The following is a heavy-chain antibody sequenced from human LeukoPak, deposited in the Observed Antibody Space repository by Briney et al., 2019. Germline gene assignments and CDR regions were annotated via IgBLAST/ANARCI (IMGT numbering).Heavy chain of an antibody. CDR1: GGSISSYY. J-gene: IGHJ4*02. CDR3: ASGIEYSSSDY. D-gene: IGHD6-6*01. Sequence: SETLSLTCTVSGGSISSYYWSWIRQPAGKGLEWIGRIYTSGSTNYNPSLKSRVTMSVDTSKNLFSLKLSPVTAADTAVYYCASGIEYSSSDYWGQGTLVTVSS. V-gene: IGHV4-4*07. CDR2: IYTSGST.